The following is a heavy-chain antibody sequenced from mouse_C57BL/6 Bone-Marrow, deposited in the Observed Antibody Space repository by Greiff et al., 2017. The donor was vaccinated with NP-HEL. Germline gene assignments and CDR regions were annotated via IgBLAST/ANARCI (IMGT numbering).Heavy chain of an antibody. J-gene: IGHJ4*01. CDR1: GFTFSSYT. D-gene: IGHD2-2*01. Sequence: EVKLMESGGGLVKPGGSLKLSCAASGFTFSSYTMSWVRQTPEKRLEWVATISGGGGNTYYPDSVTGRFTISRDNAKNPLYLQMSSLRSEDTALYYCAMFYYGSYAMDYWGQGTSVTVSS. V-gene: IGHV5-9*01. CDR3: AMFYYGSYAMDY. CDR2: ISGGGGNT.